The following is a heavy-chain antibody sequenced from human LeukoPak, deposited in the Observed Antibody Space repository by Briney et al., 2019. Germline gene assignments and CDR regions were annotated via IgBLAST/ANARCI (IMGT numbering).Heavy chain of an antibody. V-gene: IGHV4-39*07. CDR2: IYYSGST. CDR1: GGSISSSSYY. D-gene: IGHD4-17*01. Sequence: SETLSLTCTVSGGSISSSSYYWGWIRQPPGKGLEWIGSIYYSGSTYYNPSLKSRVTISVDTSKNQFSLKLSSVTAADTAVYYCARDRTVTGDAFDIWGQGTMVTVSS. J-gene: IGHJ3*02. CDR3: ARDRTVTGDAFDI.